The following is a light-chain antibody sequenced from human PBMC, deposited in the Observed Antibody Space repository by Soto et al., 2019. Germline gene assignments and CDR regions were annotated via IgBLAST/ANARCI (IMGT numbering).Light chain of an antibody. CDR3: HRYSDWPLVT. Sequence: IVMTQSPATLSVSLGERATLSCRASQSVGTYLAWYQQKPGQPPSLLIFSASTRATGIPARFSGTGSGSDFTLTINGLESEDFAVYSCHRYSDWPLVTFGGGTRVEIK. V-gene: IGKV3-15*01. CDR2: SAS. CDR1: QSVGTY. J-gene: IGKJ4*01.